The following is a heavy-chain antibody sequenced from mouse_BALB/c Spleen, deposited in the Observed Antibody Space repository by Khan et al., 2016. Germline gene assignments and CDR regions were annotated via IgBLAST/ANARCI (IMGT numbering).Heavy chain of an antibody. CDR3: ARLGYDYAMDY. CDR1: GFDFSRYW. Sequence: EVKLLESGGGLVQPGGSLNLSCAASGFDFSRYWMSWARQAPGKGQEWIGEINPGSSTINYTPSLKDKFIISRDNAKNTLYLQMSKVRSEDTALYYCARLGYDYAMDYWGQGTSVTVSS. J-gene: IGHJ4*01. CDR2: INPGSSTI. V-gene: IGHV4-2*02.